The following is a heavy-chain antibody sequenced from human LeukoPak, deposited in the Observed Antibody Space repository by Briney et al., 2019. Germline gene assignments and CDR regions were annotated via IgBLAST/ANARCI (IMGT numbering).Heavy chain of an antibody. CDR2: ISGSGTI. D-gene: IGHD3-10*01. CDR3: ARDSGTTGEVKFDP. V-gene: IGHV4-4*07. J-gene: IGHJ5*02. CDR1: GGSINSY. Sequence: SETLSLTWIVSGGSINSYWSWIRQPGGKGLEWIGRISGSGTITYNPALQSRLTISIDTSKNQFSLKLMSVTAADTAEYYCARDSGTTGEVKFDPWGQGILVTVSS.